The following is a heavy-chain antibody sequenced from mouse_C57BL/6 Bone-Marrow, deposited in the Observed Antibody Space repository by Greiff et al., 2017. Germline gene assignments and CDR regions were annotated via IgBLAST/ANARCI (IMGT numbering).Heavy chain of an antibody. CDR1: GFNFNDYY. V-gene: IGHV14-2*01. CDR3: TRSISYYGSDN. CDR2: IDPEDGET. D-gene: IGHD1-1*01. Sequence: VQLQQSGAELVKPGASVKLSCTASGFNFNDYYIHWVKQRPEQGLEWIGRIDPEDGETKYAPKFQDKATITADTSSNTAYLQLSSLTSEDAAVYYYTRSISYYGSDNWGRGKALTVS. J-gene: IGHJ2*01.